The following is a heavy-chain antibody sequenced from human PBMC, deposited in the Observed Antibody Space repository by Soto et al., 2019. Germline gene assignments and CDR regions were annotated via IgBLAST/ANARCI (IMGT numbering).Heavy chain of an antibody. CDR3: AKGTTPRQTDFDY. CDR2: ISGSGGST. CDR1: GFTFSGYA. V-gene: IGHV3-23*01. D-gene: IGHD1-1*01. J-gene: IGHJ4*02. Sequence: PGGSLRLSCAASGFTFSGYAMSWVRQAPGKGLEWVSAISGSGGSTYYADSVKGRFTISRDNSKNTLYLQMSSLRAEDTAVYYCAKGTTPRQTDFDYWGQGTLVTVSS.